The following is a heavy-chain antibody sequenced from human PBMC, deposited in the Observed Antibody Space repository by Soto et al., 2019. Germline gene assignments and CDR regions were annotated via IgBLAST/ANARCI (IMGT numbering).Heavy chain of an antibody. V-gene: IGHV4-59*01. CDR2: IYYSGST. CDR3: ARATAGSWDFDY. Sequence: SETLSLTCTVSGGSISSDYWSWIRQPPGKGLEWIGYIYYSGSTNYNPSLKSRVTISVDTSKNQFSLKLSSVTAADTAVYYCARATAGSWDFDYWGQGTLVTVSS. D-gene: IGHD6-13*01. J-gene: IGHJ4*02. CDR1: GGSISSDY.